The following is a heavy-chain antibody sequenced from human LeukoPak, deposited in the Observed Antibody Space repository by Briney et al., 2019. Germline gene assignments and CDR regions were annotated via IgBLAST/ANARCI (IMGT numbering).Heavy chain of an antibody. V-gene: IGHV3-30*18. CDR3: AKVHPPLSGMDV. J-gene: IGHJ6*02. Sequence: GRSLSPSCAASAFTSSSYGAHWVRHAPGKGLEWEAVILYDGSNKYYADSMKGRFTISRDNSKNTLYLQMTSLRAEDTGVYYCAKVHPPLSGMDVWGQGTTVTVSS. CDR1: AFTSSSYG. CDR2: ILYDGSNK.